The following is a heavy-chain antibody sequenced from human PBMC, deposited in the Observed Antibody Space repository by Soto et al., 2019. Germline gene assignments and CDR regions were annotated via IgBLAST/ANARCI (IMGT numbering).Heavy chain of an antibody. V-gene: IGHV3-30-3*01. CDR3: ASGAAFYYDTSRY. J-gene: IGHJ4*02. D-gene: IGHD3-22*01. Sequence: GSLRLSCAAPGFNFNIHALHWIRQAPGEGLEWVAVMSPGGNSQYYADSVKGRFTISRDTSKSTLYLQMTSLRPEDTAVYYCASGAAFYYDTSRYWGQGTLVTVSS. CDR2: MSPGGNSQ. CDR1: GFNFNIHA.